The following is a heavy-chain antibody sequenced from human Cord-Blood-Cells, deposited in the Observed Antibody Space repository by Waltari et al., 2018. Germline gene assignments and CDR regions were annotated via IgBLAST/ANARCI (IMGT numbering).Heavy chain of an antibody. CDR1: GYTFTGYY. J-gene: IGHJ4*02. CDR2: INPISGGT. D-gene: IGHD3-9*01. V-gene: IGHV1-2*02. Sequence: QVQLVQSGAEVKKPGASVKVSCKASGYTFTGYYMHWVRQAPGQGLEWRGWINPISGGTNYAQKVQGRVTMTRDTSISTAYMVLSRLRSDDTAVYYCASIPDYDILTDPPFNYWGQGTLVTVSS. CDR3: ASIPDYDILTDPPFNY.